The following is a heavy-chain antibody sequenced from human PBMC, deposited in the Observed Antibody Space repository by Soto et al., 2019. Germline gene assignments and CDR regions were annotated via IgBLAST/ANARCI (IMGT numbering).Heavy chain of an antibody. CDR1: GAAMRSRSYE. Sequence: PSETLSLTCRVTGAAMRSRSYEGGWIRQPPRKGLEWIGNILYTGSNYYNPSLKSRVTMSVDTSKNQFSLSLRSVTAADTAVYYCARLTGEGFENIVYYFMDVWGQGTAVTVSS. CDR3: ARLTGEGFENIVYYFMDV. CDR2: ILYTGSN. J-gene: IGHJ6*02. D-gene: IGHD3-16*01. V-gene: IGHV4-39*01.